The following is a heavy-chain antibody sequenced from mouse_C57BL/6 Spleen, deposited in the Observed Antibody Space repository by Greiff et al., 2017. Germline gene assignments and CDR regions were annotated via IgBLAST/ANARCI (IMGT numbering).Heavy chain of an antibody. J-gene: IGHJ4*01. CDR2: LYPGDGDT. CDR1: GYAFRSSW. Sequence: VQLQQSGPELVKPGASVTISCKASGYAFRSSWMNWVKQWPGKGLEWIGRLYPGDGDTTSTGKFKGKATLTADKPSSKAYRQRSSLTAEDSAVYFWARHFYGNYDAMDDWGQGTSVTVAS. D-gene: IGHD2-1*01. V-gene: IGHV1-82*01. CDR3: ARHFYGNYDAMDD.